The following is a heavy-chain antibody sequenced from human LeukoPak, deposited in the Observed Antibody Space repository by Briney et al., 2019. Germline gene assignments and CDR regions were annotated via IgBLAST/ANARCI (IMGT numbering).Heavy chain of an antibody. J-gene: IGHJ4*02. D-gene: IGHD3-22*01. CDR1: GFTFGDYA. Sequence: PGGSLRLSCTASGFTFGDYAMSWARQAPGKGLEWVGFIRSKAYGGTTEYAASVKGRFTISRDDSKSIAYLQMNSLKTEDTAVYYCTRGPYYYDSSGYYLYIAFDYWGQGTLVTVSS. CDR2: IRSKAYGGTT. V-gene: IGHV3-49*04. CDR3: TRGPYYYDSSGYYLYIAFDY.